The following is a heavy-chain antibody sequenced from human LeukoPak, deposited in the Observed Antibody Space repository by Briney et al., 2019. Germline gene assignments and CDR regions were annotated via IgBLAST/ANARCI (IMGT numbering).Heavy chain of an antibody. V-gene: IGHV3-7*01. CDR2: IKQDGSQE. D-gene: IGHD3-3*01. J-gene: IGHJ4*02. Sequence: GGSLRLSCAASGFTFSSYAMSWVRQAPGKGLEWVAHIKQDGSQEYYVDSVKGRFTISRDSAKNSLYLQMNSLRAEDTAVYYCARGVPYDSWSGPHYSDYWGQGTLVTVSS. CDR3: ARGVPYDSWSGPHYSDY. CDR1: GFTFSSYA.